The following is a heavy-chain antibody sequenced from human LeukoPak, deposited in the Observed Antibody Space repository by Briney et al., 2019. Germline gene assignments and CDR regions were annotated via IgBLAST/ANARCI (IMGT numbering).Heavy chain of an antibody. CDR2: IIPIFGTA. J-gene: IGHJ6*03. V-gene: IGHV1-69*01. Sequence: ASVKVSCKASGGTFSSYAISWVRQAPGQGLEWMGGIIPIFGTANYAQKFQGRVTITADESTSTAYMELSSLRSEDTAVYYCVSHCTNGVCYPYYMDVWGKGTTVTVSS. D-gene: IGHD2-8*01. CDR1: GGTFSSYA. CDR3: VSHCTNGVCYPYYMDV.